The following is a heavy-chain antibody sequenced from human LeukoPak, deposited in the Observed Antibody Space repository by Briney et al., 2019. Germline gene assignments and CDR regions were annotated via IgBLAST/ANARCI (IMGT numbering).Heavy chain of an antibody. D-gene: IGHD6-19*01. V-gene: IGHV1-46*01. Sequence: ASVKVSCKASGYTFTSYYMHWVRQAPGQGLEWMGIINPSGGSTSYAQKFQGRVTMTRDTSTSTVYMELSSLRSEDTAVYYCARDYPLIAVAGTDQAFDIWGQGTMVTVSS. CDR1: GYTFTSYY. J-gene: IGHJ3*02. CDR3: ARDYPLIAVAGTDQAFDI. CDR2: INPSGGST.